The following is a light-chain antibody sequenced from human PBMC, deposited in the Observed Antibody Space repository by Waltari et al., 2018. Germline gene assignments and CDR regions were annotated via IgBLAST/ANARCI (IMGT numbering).Light chain of an antibody. CDR2: QDT. Sequence: SSELTQPPSVSVSPGQTASIPCSGDIWGDKYVCWYQQKAGQSPVLVIYQDTKRPSGIPGRCSGSNSGNTATLTISGTQTMDEADYYCQAWDTSGVVFGGGTKLTVL. J-gene: IGLJ2*01. V-gene: IGLV3-1*01. CDR3: QAWDTSGVV. CDR1: IWGDKY.